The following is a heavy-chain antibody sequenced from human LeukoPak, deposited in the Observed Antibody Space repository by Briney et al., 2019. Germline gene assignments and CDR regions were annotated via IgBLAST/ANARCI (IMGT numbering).Heavy chain of an antibody. J-gene: IGHJ4*02. CDR3: ARESASGWSTFDY. CDR2: ISGSGGST. Sequence: GGSLRLSCAASGFTFSSYAMSWVRQAPGKGLEWVSAISGSGGSTYYADSVKGRFTISRDNAKNSLYLQMNSLRAEDTAVYYCARESASGWSTFDYWGQGTLVTVSS. V-gene: IGHV3-23*01. CDR1: GFTFSSYA. D-gene: IGHD6-19*01.